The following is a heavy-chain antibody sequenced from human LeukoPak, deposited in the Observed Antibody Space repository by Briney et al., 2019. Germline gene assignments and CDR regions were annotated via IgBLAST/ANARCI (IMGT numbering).Heavy chain of an antibody. D-gene: IGHD3-22*01. CDR3: AREYYYDSGGQYYYSYYMDV. V-gene: IGHV3-21*04. J-gene: IGHJ6*03. Sequence: GGSLRLSCAASGFTFSSYSMNWVRQAPGKGLEWVSSISSSSSYIHYTDSVKGRFTISRDNAKNSLYLQMNSLRVEDTAVYYCAREYYYDSGGQYYYSYYMDVWGKGTTVTISS. CDR2: ISSSSSYI. CDR1: GFTFSSYS.